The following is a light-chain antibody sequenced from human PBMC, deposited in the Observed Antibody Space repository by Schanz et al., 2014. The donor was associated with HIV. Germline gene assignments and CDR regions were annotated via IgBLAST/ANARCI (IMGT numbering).Light chain of an antibody. CDR1: SGHSSYA. CDR3: QTWGTGIRV. Sequence: QSVLTQSPSASASLGASVKLTCTLSSGHSSYAIAWHQQQPEKGPRYLMNLNSDGSHRKGDGIPDRFLGSSSGAERYLTISSLQSEDEADYYCQTWGTGIRVFGGGTKVTVL. V-gene: IGLV4-69*01. CDR2: LNSDGSH. J-gene: IGLJ3*02.